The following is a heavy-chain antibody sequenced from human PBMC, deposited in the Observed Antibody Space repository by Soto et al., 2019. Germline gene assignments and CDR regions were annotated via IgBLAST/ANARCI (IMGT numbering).Heavy chain of an antibody. J-gene: IGHJ5*02. D-gene: IGHD6-19*01. Sequence: GGSLRRSCAASGFTFSSYSMNWVRQAPGKGLEWVSSISSSGSYIYYADSVKGRFTISRDNAKNTLYLQMNSLRAEDTAVYYCATEWLDQGNWFAPWGQGTLVTVSS. V-gene: IGHV3-21*04. CDR1: GFTFSSYS. CDR3: ATEWLDQGNWFAP. CDR2: ISSSGSYI.